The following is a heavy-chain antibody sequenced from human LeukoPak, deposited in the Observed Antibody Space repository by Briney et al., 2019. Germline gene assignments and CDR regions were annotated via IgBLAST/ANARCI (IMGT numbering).Heavy chain of an antibody. D-gene: IGHD5-12*01. CDR2: FDPEDGET. CDR1: GYTLTELS. Sequence: ASVTVSCKVSGYTLTELSMHWVRQAPGKGREWMGGFDPEDGETIYAQKFQGRVTMTEDTSTDTAYMELSSLRSEDTAVYYCATRTRVATIFDYWGQGTLVTVSS. CDR3: ATRTRVATIFDY. V-gene: IGHV1-24*01. J-gene: IGHJ4*02.